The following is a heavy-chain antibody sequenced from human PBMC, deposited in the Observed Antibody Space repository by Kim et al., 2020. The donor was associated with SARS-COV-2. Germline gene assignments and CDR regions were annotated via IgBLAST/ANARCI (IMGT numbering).Heavy chain of an antibody. Sequence: SETLSLTCTVSGYSISSGYYWGWIRQPPGKGLEWIGSIYHSGSTYYNPSLKSRVTISVDTSKNQFSLKLSSVTAADTAVYYCARDFAVDWSPNLDYWGQG. CDR1: GYSISSGYY. J-gene: IGHJ4*02. CDR2: IYHSGST. V-gene: IGHV4-38-2*02. D-gene: IGHD3-9*01. CDR3: ARDFAVDWSPNLDY.